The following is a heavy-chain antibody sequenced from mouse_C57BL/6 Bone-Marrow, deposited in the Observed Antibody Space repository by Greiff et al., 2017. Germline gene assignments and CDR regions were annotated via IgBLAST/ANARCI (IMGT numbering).Heavy chain of an antibody. V-gene: IGHV5-17*01. CDR1: GFTFSDYG. Sequence: EVQGVESGGGLVKPGGSLKLSCAASGFTFSDYGMHWVRQAPEKGLEWVAYSSSGSSTIYYADTVKGRFTISRDNAKNTLFLQMTSLRSEDTAMYYCARGTRFAYWGQGTLVTVSA. J-gene: IGHJ3*01. CDR3: ARGTRFAY. D-gene: IGHD3-3*01. CDR2: SSSGSSTI.